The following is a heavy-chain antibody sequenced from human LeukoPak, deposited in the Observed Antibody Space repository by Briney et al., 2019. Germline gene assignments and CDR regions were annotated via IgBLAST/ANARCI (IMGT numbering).Heavy chain of an antibody. CDR3: ARLLYSSSWYWDYFDY. Sequence: SEALSLTCAVYGGSFSGYYWSWIRQPPGKGLEWIGEINHSGSTNYNPSLKSRVTISVDTSKNQFSLKPSSVTAADTAVYYCARLLYSSSWYWDYFDYWGQGTLVTVSS. V-gene: IGHV4-34*01. D-gene: IGHD6-13*01. CDR2: INHSGST. CDR1: GGSFSGYY. J-gene: IGHJ4*02.